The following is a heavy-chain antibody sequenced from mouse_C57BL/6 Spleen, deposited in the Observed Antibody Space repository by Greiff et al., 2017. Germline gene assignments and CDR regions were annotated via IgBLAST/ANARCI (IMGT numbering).Heavy chain of an antibody. CDR3: ARGLGNYYAMDY. D-gene: IGHD2-1*01. Sequence: ESGPGLVKPSQSLSLTCSVTGYSITSGYYWNWIRQFPGNKLEWMGYISYDGSNNYNPSLKNRISITRDTSKNQLFLKLNSVTTEDTATYYCARGLGNYYAMDYWGQGTSVTVSS. V-gene: IGHV3-6*01. CDR2: ISYDGSN. J-gene: IGHJ4*01. CDR1: GYSITSGYY.